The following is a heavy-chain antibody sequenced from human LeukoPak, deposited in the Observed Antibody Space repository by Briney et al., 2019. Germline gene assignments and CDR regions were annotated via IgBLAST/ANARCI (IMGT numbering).Heavy chain of an antibody. V-gene: IGHV3-20*04. CDR3: ARRDSHANDI. Sequence: SGGSLRLSCAASGFTFDDFGMSWVRQAPGRGLEWVSGINWNGGSTGYADSVKGRFTISRDNAKNSLYLQMNSLRAEDTALYYCARRDSHANDIWGQGTMVTVTS. J-gene: IGHJ3*02. D-gene: IGHD3/OR15-3a*01. CDR2: INWNGGST. CDR1: GFTFDDFG.